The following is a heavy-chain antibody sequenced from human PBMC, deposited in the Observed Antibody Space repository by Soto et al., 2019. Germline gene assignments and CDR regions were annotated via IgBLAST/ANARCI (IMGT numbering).Heavy chain of an antibody. CDR2: INPSGGST. Sequence: QVQLVQSGAEVKKPGASVKVSCKASGYTFTSYYMHWVRQAPGQGLEWMGIINPSGGSTSYAQKFQGRVTMTRDTSTSTVYMERSSLRSEDTAVYYCARDIAAQSYYYYGMDVWGQGTTVTVSS. CDR1: GYTFTSYY. CDR3: ARDIAAQSYYYYGMDV. J-gene: IGHJ6*02. V-gene: IGHV1-46*01. D-gene: IGHD6-6*01.